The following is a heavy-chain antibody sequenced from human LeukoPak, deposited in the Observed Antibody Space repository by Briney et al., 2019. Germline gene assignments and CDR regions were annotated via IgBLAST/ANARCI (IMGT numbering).Heavy chain of an antibody. V-gene: IGHV4-39*01. CDR3: ARVRGVPHAFAI. CDR2: IYYSGST. CDR1: GGSISSSSHY. J-gene: IGHJ3*02. Sequence: SETLSLTCTVSGGSISSSSHYWGWIRQPPGKGLEWIGSIYYSGSTYYNPSLKSRVTISVDTSRNQFSLKLSSVTAADTAVYYCARVRGVPHAFAIWGQGTMVTVSS. D-gene: IGHD3-10*01.